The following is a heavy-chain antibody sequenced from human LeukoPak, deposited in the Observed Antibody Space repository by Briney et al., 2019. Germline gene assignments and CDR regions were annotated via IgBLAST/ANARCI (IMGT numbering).Heavy chain of an antibody. CDR1: GGSISSSSYY. CDR2: IYYSGST. CDR3: ARRYYYDSSGYYQGYYFDY. D-gene: IGHD3-22*01. V-gene: IGHV4-39*01. Sequence: SETLSLTCTVSGGSISSSSYYLGWIRQPPGKGLERIGSIYYSGSTYYNPSLKSRVTISVDTSKNQFSLKLSSVTAADTAVYYCARRYYYDSSGYYQGYYFDYWGQGTLVTVSS. J-gene: IGHJ4*02.